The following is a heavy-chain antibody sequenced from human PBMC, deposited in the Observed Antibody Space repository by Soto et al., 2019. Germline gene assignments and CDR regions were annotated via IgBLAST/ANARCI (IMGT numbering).Heavy chain of an antibody. Sequence: SETLSLTCTVSGGSISSSSYYWGWIRQPPGKGLEWIGSIYYSGSTYYNPSLKSRVTISVDTSKNQFSLKLRSVTAADTAVYFCARHNYASGFFDYWGRGTLVT. CDR1: GGSISSSSYY. CDR2: IYYSGST. V-gene: IGHV4-39*01. D-gene: IGHD3-10*01. J-gene: IGHJ4*02. CDR3: ARHNYASGFFDY.